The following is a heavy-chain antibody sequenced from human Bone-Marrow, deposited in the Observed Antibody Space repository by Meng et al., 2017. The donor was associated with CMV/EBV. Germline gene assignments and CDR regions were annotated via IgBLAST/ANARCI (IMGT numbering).Heavy chain of an antibody. V-gene: IGHV1-2*02. J-gene: IGHJ2*01. Sequence: ASVKVSCKASGYIFTGYYIHWVRQAPGQGLEWMGWINPNSGGTNYAQKFQGGVTMTRDTPTTTAYMELSRLRSDDTAVYYCARGGSCSSTSCNRYFDLWGRGTLVTVSS. CDR1: GYIFTGYY. CDR3: ARGGSCSSTSCNRYFDL. CDR2: INPNSGGT. D-gene: IGHD2-2*01.